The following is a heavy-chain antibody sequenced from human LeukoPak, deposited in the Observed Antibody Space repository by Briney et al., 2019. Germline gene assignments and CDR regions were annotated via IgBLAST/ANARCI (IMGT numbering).Heavy chain of an antibody. CDR3: ARDREYYYDSSGYHYFDY. J-gene: IGHJ4*02. CDR2: IDPNTGDT. Sequence: ASVKVSCKASGQSLTGYFIHWVRQAPGQGLEWVGRIDPNTGDTIYAQKLQGRVTMTTDTSTSTAYMELRSLRSDDTAVYYCARDREYYYDSSGYHYFDYWGQGTLVTVSS. V-gene: IGHV1-18*04. CDR1: GQSLTGYF. D-gene: IGHD3-22*01.